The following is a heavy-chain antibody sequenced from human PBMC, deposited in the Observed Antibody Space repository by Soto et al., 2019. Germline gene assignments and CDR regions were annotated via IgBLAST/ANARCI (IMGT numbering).Heavy chain of an antibody. CDR2: ISYSGNT. V-gene: IGHV4-59*01. Sequence: SETLSLTCTVSCGSISNFYWSWIRQPPGKGLEWIGYISYSGNTNYNPSLKSRVSISVDTSKNQLSLNLTSVTAADTAVYYCARAPMVLSRSYFDSWGQGTPVTVSS. J-gene: IGHJ4*02. D-gene: IGHD2-8*01. CDR3: ARAPMVLSRSYFDS. CDR1: CGSISNFY.